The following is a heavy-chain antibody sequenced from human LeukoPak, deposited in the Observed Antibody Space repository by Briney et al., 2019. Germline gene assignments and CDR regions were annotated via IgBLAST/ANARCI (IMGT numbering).Heavy chain of an antibody. D-gene: IGHD1-26*01. CDR1: GGSISSGSYY. J-gene: IGHJ4*02. CDR3: ARDRWELLEYYFDY. CDR2: IYTSGST. Sequence: SGTLSLTCTVSGGSISSGSYYWSWIRQPAGKGLEGIGRIYTSGSTNYNPSLKSRVTISVDTSKNQFSLKLSSVTAADTAVYYFARDRWELLEYYFDYWGQGTLVTVSS. V-gene: IGHV4-61*02.